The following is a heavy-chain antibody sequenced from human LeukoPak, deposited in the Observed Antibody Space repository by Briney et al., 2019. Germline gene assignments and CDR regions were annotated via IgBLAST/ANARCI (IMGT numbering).Heavy chain of an antibody. J-gene: IGHJ5*02. D-gene: IGHD2-15*01. CDR2: ISSSGSAI. CDR3: ARARRDCSGGSCYPDYNWFDP. CDR1: GFTFSSYE. V-gene: IGHV3-48*03. Sequence: GGSLRLSCAASGFTFSSYEMNWVRQAPGKGLDWVSYISSSGSAIYYAHSVRRRFTISRDNAKNSLYLQMNSLRAEDTAVYYCARARRDCSGGSCYPDYNWFDPWGQGTLVTVSS.